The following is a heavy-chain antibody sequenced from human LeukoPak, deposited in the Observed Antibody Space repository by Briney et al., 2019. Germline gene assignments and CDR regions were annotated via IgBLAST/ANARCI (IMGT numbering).Heavy chain of an antibody. D-gene: IGHD1/OR15-1a*01. V-gene: IGHV3-74*03. J-gene: IGHJ6*03. Sequence: AGGSLRLSCAASGFTLSSYWMHWVRQAPGKGLVWVSRIRTDGTITTYADSVKGRFSISRDNAKNTLYLQVNSLRVEDTAVYYCAREGTGSYMDVWGKGTTVTVSS. CDR2: IRTDGTIT. CDR1: GFTLSSYW. CDR3: AREGTGSYMDV.